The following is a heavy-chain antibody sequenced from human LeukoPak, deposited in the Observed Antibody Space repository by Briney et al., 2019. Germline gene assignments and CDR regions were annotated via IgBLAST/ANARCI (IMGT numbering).Heavy chain of an antibody. J-gene: IGHJ6*03. CDR1: GFTFSSYS. D-gene: IGHD2-2*01. CDR3: ARFYCSSTSCPRRNTSYYMDV. Sequence: PGGSLRLSCAASGFTFSSYSMNWVRQAPGKGLEWVSSISSSSSYIYYADSVKGRFTISRDNAKNSLYLQMNSLRAEDTAVYYCARFYCSSTSCPRRNTSYYMDVWGKGTTVTVSS. V-gene: IGHV3-21*01. CDR2: ISSSSSYI.